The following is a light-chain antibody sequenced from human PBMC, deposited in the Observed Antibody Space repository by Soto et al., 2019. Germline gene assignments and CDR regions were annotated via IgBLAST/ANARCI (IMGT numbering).Light chain of an antibody. CDR1: QSVLYSSNNKNY. V-gene: IGKV4-1*01. CDR2: WAS. Sequence: DIVMTQSPDSLAVSLGERATINCKSSQSVLYSSNNKNYLAWYQQRPGQPPKLLIYWASTRQSGVPDRFSGSGSGTDFTLTISSLQAEDAAVYYCQQYYSTPNTVGQGTKLDIK. J-gene: IGKJ2*01. CDR3: QQYYSTPNT.